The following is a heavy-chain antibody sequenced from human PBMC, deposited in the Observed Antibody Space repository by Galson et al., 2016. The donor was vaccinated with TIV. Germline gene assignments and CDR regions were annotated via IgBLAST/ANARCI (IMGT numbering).Heavy chain of an antibody. CDR1: GFTFGSYG. CDR3: ARARYSNGWSTDF. D-gene: IGHD6-19*01. V-gene: IGHV3-33*01. Sequence: SLRLSCAASGFTFGSYGMHWVRQAPGKGLEWVAVMWFDGSDIYYADSVKGRFTISRDNSKNTLYLQMNSLRGEDTAVYYCARARYSNGWSTDFWGQGTLVTVSS. CDR2: MWFDGSDI. J-gene: IGHJ4*02.